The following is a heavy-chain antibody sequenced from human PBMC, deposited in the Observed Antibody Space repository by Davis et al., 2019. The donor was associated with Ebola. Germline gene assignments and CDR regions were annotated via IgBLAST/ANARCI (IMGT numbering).Heavy chain of an antibody. Sequence: PGGSLRLSCEVSGYNFATHCIRWVRQMHAKGLEWMGITYTGESDTRYSPSFRCRVTISADKSTRTAYLQWGSLKASDTAMYYCASLRRTITGMDDGFDIWGQGKMVTVSS. CDR3: ASLRRTITGMDDGFDI. CDR2: TYTGESDT. D-gene: IGHD1-20*01. CDR1: GYNFATHC. V-gene: IGHV5-51*01. J-gene: IGHJ3*02.